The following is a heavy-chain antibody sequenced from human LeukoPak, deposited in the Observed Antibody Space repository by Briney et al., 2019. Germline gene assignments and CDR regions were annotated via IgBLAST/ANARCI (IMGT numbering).Heavy chain of an antibody. V-gene: IGHV1-18*01. J-gene: IGHJ5*02. Sequence: ASVKVSCKASGGTFSSYAISWVRQAPGQGLEWVGWISAYQGQTAYAQRLQGRVTMTTDTPTSTAYMELRSLRSDDTAVYYCTRIYYYASGTYDKYFDPWGQGTLVTVSS. CDR1: GGTFSSYA. D-gene: IGHD3-10*01. CDR3: TRIYYYASGTYDKYFDP. CDR2: ISAYQGQT.